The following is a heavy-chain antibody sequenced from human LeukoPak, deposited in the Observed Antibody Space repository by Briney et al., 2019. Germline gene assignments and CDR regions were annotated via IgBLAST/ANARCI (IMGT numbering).Heavy chain of an antibody. V-gene: IGHV4-34*01. CDR2: INHSGST. CDR1: GGSFSCYY. CDR3: ARGRGYYFDY. J-gene: IGHJ4*02. Sequence: SETLSLTCAVYGGSFSCYYWSWIRQPPGKGLEWIGEINHSGSTNYNPSLKSRVTISVDTSKNQFSLKLSSVTAADTAVYYCARGRGYYFDYWGQGTLVTVSS.